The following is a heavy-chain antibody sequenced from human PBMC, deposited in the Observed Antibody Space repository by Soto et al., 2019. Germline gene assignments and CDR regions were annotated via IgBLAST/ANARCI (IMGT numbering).Heavy chain of an antibody. J-gene: IGHJ5*02. V-gene: IGHV1-18*01. CDR3: ERDSPTDYSKHWFDP. CDR2: ISAYNGNT. D-gene: IGHD4-4*01. CDR1: GYTFTSYG. Sequence: QVQLVQSGAEVKKPGASVKVSCKASGYTFTSYGISWVRQAPGQGLEWMGWISAYNGNTNYAQKLQGRVTMTTDTATSTAYMEVRSLRSDDTALYYWERDSPTDYSKHWFDPWGQGTLVTVSS.